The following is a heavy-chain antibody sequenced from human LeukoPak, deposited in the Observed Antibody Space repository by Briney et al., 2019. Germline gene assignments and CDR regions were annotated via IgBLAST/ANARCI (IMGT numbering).Heavy chain of an antibody. CDR1: GFTFSTYA. CDR2: ISASGGST. J-gene: IGHJ4*02. V-gene: IGHV3-23*01. CDR3: ADYGSGSNIFDW. D-gene: IGHD3-10*01. Sequence: PGGSPRLSCAASGFTFSTYAMSWVRQAPGKGLEWVSGISASGGSTYYADSVKGRFTISRDNSKNTLYLEMNSLRAEDTAAYYCADYGSGSNIFDWWGQGTLVTVSS.